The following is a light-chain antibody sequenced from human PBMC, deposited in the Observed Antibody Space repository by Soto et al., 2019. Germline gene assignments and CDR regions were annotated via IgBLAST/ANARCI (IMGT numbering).Light chain of an antibody. CDR2: DAS. J-gene: IGKJ3*01. V-gene: IGKV1-33*01. Sequence: DIRMTQSPSSLSACIGDRFSFTCEASQDISKFLNWYQHKPGQAPSLLIYDASKSHFGVPSRFSGSGSGTDFTFTISSLQPEDNATYYCQQYENRPYTFGPGTKVDIK. CDR3: QQYENRPYT. CDR1: QDISKF.